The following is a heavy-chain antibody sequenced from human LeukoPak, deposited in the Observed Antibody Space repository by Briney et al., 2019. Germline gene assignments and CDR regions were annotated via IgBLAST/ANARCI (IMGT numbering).Heavy chain of an antibody. CDR1: GGSISSSSYY. Sequence: SETLSLTCTVSGGSISSSSYYWGWIRQPSGKGLEWIGSIYYSGSTYYNPSLKSRVTISVDTSKNQFSLKLSSVTAADTAVYYCARGFLEWLLPFDYWGQGTLVTVSS. D-gene: IGHD3-3*01. J-gene: IGHJ4*02. CDR3: ARGFLEWLLPFDY. CDR2: IYYSGST. V-gene: IGHV4-39*01.